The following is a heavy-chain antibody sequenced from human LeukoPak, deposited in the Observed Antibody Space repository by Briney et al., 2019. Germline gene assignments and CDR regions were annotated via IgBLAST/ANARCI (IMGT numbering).Heavy chain of an antibody. Sequence: GGSLRLSCAASGFTFSSYAMSWVRQAPGKGLEWVSAISGSGGSTYYADSVKGRFTISRDNSKNTLYLQMNILRAEDTAVYYCAKGTRWELRCYFDYWGQGTLVTVSS. D-gene: IGHD1-26*01. J-gene: IGHJ4*02. CDR3: AKGTRWELRCYFDY. CDR2: ISGSGGST. V-gene: IGHV3-23*01. CDR1: GFTFSSYA.